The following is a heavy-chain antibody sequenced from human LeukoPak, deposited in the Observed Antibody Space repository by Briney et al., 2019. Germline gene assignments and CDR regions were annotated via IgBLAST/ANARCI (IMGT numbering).Heavy chain of an antibody. CDR2: IYSGGST. Sequence: PGGSLKLSCAASGFTVSSNYMSWVRQAPGKGLEWVSVIYSGGSTYYADSVKGRFTISRDNSKNTLYLQMNSLRAEDTAAYYCARFITMVRGRGFDYWGQGTLVTVSS. D-gene: IGHD3-10*01. J-gene: IGHJ4*02. V-gene: IGHV3-66*01. CDR3: ARFITMVRGRGFDY. CDR1: GFTVSSNY.